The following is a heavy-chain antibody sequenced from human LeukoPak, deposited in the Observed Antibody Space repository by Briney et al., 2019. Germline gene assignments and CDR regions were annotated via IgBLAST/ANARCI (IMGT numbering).Heavy chain of an antibody. Sequence: VASVKVSCKASGYTFTGYYMHWVRQAPGQGLEWMGWINPNSGGTNYAQKFQGRVTMTRDTSISTAYMELSRLRSDDTAVYYCARDGTCSSTSCYSAAPGDDAFDIWGQGTMVTVSS. D-gene: IGHD2-2*01. CDR3: ARDGTCSSTSCYSAAPGDDAFDI. CDR2: INPNSGGT. CDR1: GYTFTGYY. V-gene: IGHV1-2*02. J-gene: IGHJ3*02.